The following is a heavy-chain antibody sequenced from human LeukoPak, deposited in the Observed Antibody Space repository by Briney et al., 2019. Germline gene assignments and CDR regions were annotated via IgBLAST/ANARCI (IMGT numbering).Heavy chain of an antibody. CDR2: ITTSSSYI. Sequence: GGSLRLSCAASGFTFSSYTMNWVRQAPGKGLEWVSSITTSSSYIYYADSVKGRFTISRNNAKNSLYLQMNSLRAEDTAVYYCARDPLGYCSSTSCYYMDVWGKGTTVTVSS. CDR3: ARDPLGYCSSTSCYYMDV. J-gene: IGHJ6*03. V-gene: IGHV3-21*01. CDR1: GFTFSSYT. D-gene: IGHD2-2*01.